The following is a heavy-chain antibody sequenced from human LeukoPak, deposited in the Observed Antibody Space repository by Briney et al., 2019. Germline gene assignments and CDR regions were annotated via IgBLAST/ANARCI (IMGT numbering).Heavy chain of an antibody. CDR2: ISSSSSYI. CDR1: GFTFSSYS. CDR3: ARDPVPYYYGSGSYLDY. Sequence: GGSLRLSCAASGFTFSSYSMNWVRQAPGKGLEWVSSISSSSSYIYYADSVKGRFTISRDNAKNSLYLQMNSLRAEDTAVYYCARDPVPYYYGSGSYLDYWAQGTLVTVSS. J-gene: IGHJ4*02. D-gene: IGHD3-10*01. V-gene: IGHV3-21*01.